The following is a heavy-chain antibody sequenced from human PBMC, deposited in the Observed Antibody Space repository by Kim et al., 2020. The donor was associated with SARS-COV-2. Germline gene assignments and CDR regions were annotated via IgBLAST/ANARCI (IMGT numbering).Heavy chain of an antibody. CDR1: GGTFSSYA. Sequence: SVKVSCKASGGTFSSYAISWVRQAPGQGLEWMGGIIPILGTANYAQKFQGRVTITADESTSTAYMELSSLRSEDTAVYYCASIVVVPAAMGHYYYYYGMDVWGQGTTVTVSS. D-gene: IGHD2-2*01. J-gene: IGHJ6*02. V-gene: IGHV1-69*13. CDR3: ASIVVVPAAMGHYYYYYGMDV. CDR2: IIPILGTA.